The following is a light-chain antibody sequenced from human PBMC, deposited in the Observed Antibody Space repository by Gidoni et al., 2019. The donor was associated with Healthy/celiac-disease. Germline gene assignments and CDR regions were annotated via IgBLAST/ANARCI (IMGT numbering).Light chain of an antibody. CDR1: QSISSY. CDR3: QQSYSTPWLT. CDR2: AAS. V-gene: IGKV1-39*01. J-gene: IGKJ4*01. Sequence: DIQMTQSPYSLSASVGDRVTITCRASQSISSYLNWYQQKPGKAPKLLIYAASSLQSGVPSRFSGSGSGTDFTLTISSLQPEEFATYYCQQSYSTPWLTFGGGTKVEIK.